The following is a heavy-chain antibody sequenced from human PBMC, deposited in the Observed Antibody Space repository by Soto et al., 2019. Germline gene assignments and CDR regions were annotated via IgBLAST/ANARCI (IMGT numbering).Heavy chain of an antibody. D-gene: IGHD3-16*01. CDR1: GGTFSTFG. J-gene: IGHJ4*02. V-gene: IGHV1-69*01. CDR2: IIPFFGTA. Sequence: QVQLVQSGAEVKKTGSSVKVSCKTSGGTFSTFGISWVRQAPGQGLEWMGGIIPFFGTAEYSQKFEDRITITADESTNTVYMDLRRLTSEDMAIYYCARTAPMDAGDKYYYDFWGQGALVTVSS. CDR3: ARTAPMDAGDKYYYDF.